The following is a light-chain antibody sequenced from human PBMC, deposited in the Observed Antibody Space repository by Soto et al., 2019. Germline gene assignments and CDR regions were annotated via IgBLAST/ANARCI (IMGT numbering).Light chain of an antibody. J-gene: IGKJ1*01. V-gene: IGKV2D-29*01. CDR3: QHSYSTPWT. CDR1: QSLLQSDGNTY. CDR2: ESY. Sequence: DIVMTQTPVSLSVTPGQPASISCRSCQSLLQSDGNTYLYWYLQKPGQPPQLLIYESYNRFSGVQERCSGSGSGTDFTLTISSLQPEDFATYYCQHSYSTPWTVGQGTKVDIK.